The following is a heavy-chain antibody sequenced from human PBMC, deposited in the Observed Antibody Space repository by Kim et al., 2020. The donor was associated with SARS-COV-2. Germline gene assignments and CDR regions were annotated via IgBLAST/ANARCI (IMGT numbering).Heavy chain of an antibody. CDR1: GFTFSDHY. CDR3: TSGVPAAAGYFQF. CDR2: TRNKANSYTT. V-gene: IGHV3-72*01. J-gene: IGHJ1*01. Sequence: GGSLRLSCEASGFTFSDHYLDWVRQAPGKGLEWVGRTRNKANSYTTEYAASVKGRFIISRDDSKNSLYLQMNSLKIEDTAVYYCTSGVPAAAGYFQFWSQGTLVTVSS. D-gene: IGHD6-13*01.